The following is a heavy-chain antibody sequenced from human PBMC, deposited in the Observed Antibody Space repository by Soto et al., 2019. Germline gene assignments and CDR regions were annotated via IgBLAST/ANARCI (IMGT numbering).Heavy chain of an antibody. CDR2: IYYSGSA. CDR1: GGSTSSYY. J-gene: IGHJ4*02. Sequence: SETLSLTCTVSGGSTSSYYWSWIRQTPGKGLQYIGYIYYSGSANYNPSLKSRVTISDDTSTNQIFLTLTSVTAADTAVYYCAREGNSYDSSGRYYFDYWGQGTLVTVSS. D-gene: IGHD3-22*01. V-gene: IGHV4-59*12. CDR3: AREGNSYDSSGRYYFDY.